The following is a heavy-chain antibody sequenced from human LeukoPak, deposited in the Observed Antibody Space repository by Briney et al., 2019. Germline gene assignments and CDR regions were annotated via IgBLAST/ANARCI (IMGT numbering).Heavy chain of an antibody. CDR1: GASISSYF. J-gene: IGHJ6*03. CDR2: IYYSGST. V-gene: IGHV4-59*01. Sequence: PSETLSLTCTVSGASISSYFWSWIRQPPGKGLEWIGYIYYSGSTNYNPSLKSRVTISVDTSKNQFSLKLTSVTAADTAVYYCARGSGGSLYYYCMDVWGKGTTVTISS. CDR3: ARGSGGSLYYYCMDV.